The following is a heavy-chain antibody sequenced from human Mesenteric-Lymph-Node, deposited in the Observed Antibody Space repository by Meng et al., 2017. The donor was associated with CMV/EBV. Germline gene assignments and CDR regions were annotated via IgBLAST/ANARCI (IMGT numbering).Heavy chain of an antibody. J-gene: IGHJ6*02. D-gene: IGHD6-13*01. V-gene: IGHV3-48*03. Sequence: GGSLRLSCAASGFTFSSYEMNWVRQAPGKGLEWVSYISSSGSTIYYADSVKGRFTISRDNAKNSLYLQMNSLRAEDTAVYYCARGGGGKAAASYYGMDVWGQGTTVTVSS. CDR1: GFTFSSYE. CDR3: ARGGGGKAAASYYGMDV. CDR2: ISSSGSTI.